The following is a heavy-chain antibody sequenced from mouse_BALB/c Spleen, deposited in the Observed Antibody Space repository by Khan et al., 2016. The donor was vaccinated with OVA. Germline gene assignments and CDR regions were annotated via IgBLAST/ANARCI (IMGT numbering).Heavy chain of an antibody. Sequence: QVQLKQSGAELVRPGASVKLSCKTSGYIFTNYWIHWVKQRSGQGLEWIARIYPGTDNSYYNEKLKDRATLTADKSSSTVYLQLSSLKSEDSAVYFCAREEALYYFDYWGQGTTLTVSS. CDR2: IYPGTDNS. D-gene: IGHD3-2*02. V-gene: IGHV1-76*01. CDR1: GYIFTNYW. CDR3: AREEALYYFDY. J-gene: IGHJ2*01.